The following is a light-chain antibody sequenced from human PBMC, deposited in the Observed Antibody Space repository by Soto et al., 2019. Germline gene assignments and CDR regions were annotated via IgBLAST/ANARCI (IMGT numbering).Light chain of an antibody. CDR2: GAS. CDR3: QQYSSWPVT. J-gene: IGKJ1*01. V-gene: IGKV3-20*01. CDR1: QSVRSRY. Sequence: EIVLTQSPGTLSLSPGERVTLSCRASQSVRSRYLAWYQQKPGQPPRLLVYGASSRATGIPARFSGSGSGTDFTLTISSLEPEDFAVYYCQQYSSWPVTFGQGTKVDIK.